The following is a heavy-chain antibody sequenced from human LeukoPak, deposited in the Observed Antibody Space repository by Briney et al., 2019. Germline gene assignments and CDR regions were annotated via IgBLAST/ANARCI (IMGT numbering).Heavy chain of an antibody. CDR2: IYTSGST. CDR3: ARNKLPSGGDYADDAFDI. V-gene: IGHV4-4*07. J-gene: IGHJ3*02. CDR1: GGSISSYY. D-gene: IGHD2-2*01. Sequence: SETLSLTRTVSGGSISSYYWSWIRQPAGKGLEWIGRIYTSGSTNYNPSLKSRVTMSVDTSKNQFSLKLSSVTAADTAVYYCARNKLPSGGDYADDAFDIWGQGTMVTVSS.